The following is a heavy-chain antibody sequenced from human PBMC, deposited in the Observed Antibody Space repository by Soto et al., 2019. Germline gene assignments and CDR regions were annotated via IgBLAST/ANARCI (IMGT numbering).Heavy chain of an antibody. D-gene: IGHD2-8*02. CDR2: VSIGGST. CDR1: GFPFSIYA. J-gene: IGHJ4*02. CDR3: AKRRGVGGHFDY. Sequence: GGSLRLSCAASGFPFSIYAMGWVRQGPGKGLEWVAVVSIGGSTHYADSVRGRFTISRDNSKNTLSLQMNSLTAEDTAVYFCAKRRGVGGHFDYWGQGALVTVSS. V-gene: IGHV3-23*01.